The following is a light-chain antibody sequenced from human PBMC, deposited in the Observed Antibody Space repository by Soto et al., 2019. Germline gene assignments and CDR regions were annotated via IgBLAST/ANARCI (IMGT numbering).Light chain of an antibody. CDR1: SSNIGNSY. V-gene: IGLV1-51*02. CDR3: GTWDSSLSAWV. Sequence: QSVLTQPPSVSAAPGQKVTISCSGSSSNIGNSYVSWYQQLPGTAPKLLIYEKNKRPPGIPDRFSGSKSGTSATLGITGLQTGDEADYYCGTWDSSLSAWVFGGGTKLTVL. CDR2: EKN. J-gene: IGLJ3*02.